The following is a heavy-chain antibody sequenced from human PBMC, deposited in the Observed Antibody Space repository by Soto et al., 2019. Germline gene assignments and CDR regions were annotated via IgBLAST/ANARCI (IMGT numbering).Heavy chain of an antibody. D-gene: IGHD3-10*01. Sequence: GGSLRLSCAASGFTFSIYAMSWVRQAPGKGLEWVSSINDSGGSTYDADSVRGRFTISRDNSKNTLYLQMNSLRAEDTAVYYCAKADGSGSYRRTGYGRNIGLFDYWGQGTLVTVSS. CDR3: AKADGSGSYRRTGYGRNIGLFDY. CDR2: INDSGGST. V-gene: IGHV3-23*01. CDR1: GFTFSIYA. J-gene: IGHJ4*02.